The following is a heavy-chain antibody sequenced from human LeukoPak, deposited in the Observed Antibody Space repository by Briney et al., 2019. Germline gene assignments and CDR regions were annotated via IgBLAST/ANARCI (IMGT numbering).Heavy chain of an antibody. V-gene: IGHV3-23*01. D-gene: IGHD3-3*01. CDR1: GFTFSSYA. CDR3: ATSYDFWSGYYAY. J-gene: IGHJ4*02. CDR2: ISGSGGST. Sequence: GGSLRLSCAASGFTFSSYAMSWVRQAPGKRLEWVSAISGSGGSTYYADSVKGRFTISRDNSKNTLYLQMNSLRAEDTAVYYCATSYDFWSGYYAYWGQGTLVTVSS.